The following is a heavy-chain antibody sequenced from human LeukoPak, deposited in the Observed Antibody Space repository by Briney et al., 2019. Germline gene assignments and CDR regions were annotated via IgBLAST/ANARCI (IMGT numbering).Heavy chain of an antibody. J-gene: IGHJ4*02. Sequence: GGSLRLSCAASGFTFSDYYMSWIRPAPGKGRGWVSYISSRTSDTNYVDSVKGRFTISRDNAKNSLYLQINSLRAEDTAVYYCTRVGSSGSVDYWGQGTLVTVSS. CDR3: TRVGSSGSVDY. CDR2: ISSRTSDT. CDR1: GFTFSDYY. D-gene: IGHD1-1*01. V-gene: IGHV3-11*06.